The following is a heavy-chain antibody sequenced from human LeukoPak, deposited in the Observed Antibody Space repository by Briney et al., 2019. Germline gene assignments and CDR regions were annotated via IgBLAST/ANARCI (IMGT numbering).Heavy chain of an antibody. D-gene: IGHD2-2*02. CDR1: GGSISSGDYY. CDR2: IYYSGST. Sequence: PSETLSLTCTVSGGSISSGDYYWSWIRQPPGKGLEWIGYIYYSGSTYYNPSLKSRVTISVDTSKNQFSLKLSSVTAADTAVYYCARADLGYCSSTSCYTGTVFDPWGQGTLVTVSS. J-gene: IGHJ5*02. V-gene: IGHV4-30-4*08. CDR3: ARADLGYCSSTSCYTGTVFDP.